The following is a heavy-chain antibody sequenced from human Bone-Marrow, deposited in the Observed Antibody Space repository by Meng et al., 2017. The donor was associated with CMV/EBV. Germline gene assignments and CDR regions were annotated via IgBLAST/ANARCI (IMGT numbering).Heavy chain of an antibody. V-gene: IGHV3-7*01. J-gene: IGHJ5*02. CDR3: ARDPNPYYDFWSGYSWSSNWFDP. CDR1: GFTFSSYW. CDR2: INQDGSEK. D-gene: IGHD3-3*01. Sequence: GESLKISCAASGFTFSSYWMHWVRQAPGKGLEWVANINQDGSEKYYVDSVKGRFTISRDNAKNSLYLQMNSLRAEDTAVYYCARDPNPYYDFWSGYSWSSNWFDPWGQGTLVTVSS.